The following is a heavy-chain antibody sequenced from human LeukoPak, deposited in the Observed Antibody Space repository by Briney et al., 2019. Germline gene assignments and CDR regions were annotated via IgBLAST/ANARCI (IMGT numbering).Heavy chain of an antibody. CDR2: IIPIFGTA. J-gene: IGHJ4*02. Sequence: SVKVSCKASVGTFSSYAISWVRQAPGQGLEWMGGIIPIFGTANYAQKFQGRVTITADESTSTAYMELGSLRSEDTAVYYCARHEEWELPMNDYWGQGTLVTVSS. V-gene: IGHV1-69*13. CDR1: VGTFSSYA. D-gene: IGHD1-26*01. CDR3: ARHEEWELPMNDY.